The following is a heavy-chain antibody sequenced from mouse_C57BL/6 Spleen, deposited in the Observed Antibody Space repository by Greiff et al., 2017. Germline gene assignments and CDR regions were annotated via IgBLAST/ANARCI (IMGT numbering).Heavy chain of an antibody. CDR2: ISSGGDYS. J-gene: IGHJ3*01. CDR1: GFTFSSYA. CDR3: TQAITTGFAY. D-gene: IGHD1-2*01. V-gene: IGHV5-9-1*02. Sequence: DVKLVESGEGLVKPGGSLKLSCAASGFTFSSYAMSWVRQTPEKRLEWVAYISSGGDYSYYADTVKGRFTISRYNARNTLYLKMSSLKSEDTAMYYCTQAITTGFAYWGQGTLVTVSA.